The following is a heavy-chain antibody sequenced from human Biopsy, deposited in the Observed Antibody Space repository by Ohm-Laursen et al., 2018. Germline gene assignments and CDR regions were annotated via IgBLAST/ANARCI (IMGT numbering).Heavy chain of an antibody. J-gene: IGHJ4*02. Sequence: SVKVSCKVSGYSFTNYGISWVRQAPGQGLEWMGRIIPILRTTTYAPKFQGRVTFTADKSSSTAYLELSSLTSEDTAMFYCAREAIGYQLPCDDWGQGTLVTVSS. V-gene: IGHV1-69*04. CDR2: IIPILRTT. CDR1: GYSFTNYG. D-gene: IGHD2-15*01. CDR3: AREAIGYQLPCDD.